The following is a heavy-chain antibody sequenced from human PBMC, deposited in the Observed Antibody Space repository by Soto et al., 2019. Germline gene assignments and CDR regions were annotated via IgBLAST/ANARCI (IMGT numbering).Heavy chain of an antibody. J-gene: IGHJ6*02. CDR1: GFTFSSYW. Sequence: GGSLRLSCAASGFTFSSYWMSWVRQAPGKGLEWVANIKQDGSEKYYVDSVKGRFTISRDNAKNSLYLQMNSLRAEDTAVYYCARHWRGGSYEIRYYYGMDVWGQGTTVTVSS. D-gene: IGHD1-26*01. CDR3: ARHWRGGSYEIRYYYGMDV. V-gene: IGHV3-7*01. CDR2: IKQDGSEK.